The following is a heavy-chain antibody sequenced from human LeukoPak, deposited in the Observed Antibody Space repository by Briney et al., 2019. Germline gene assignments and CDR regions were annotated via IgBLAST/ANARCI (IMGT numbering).Heavy chain of an antibody. CDR3: ARAISYSSGFDY. V-gene: IGHV1-46*01. CDR1: GYTFTSYY. Sequence: GASVKVSCKASGYTFTSYYIHWVRQAPGQGLEWMGIINPSGGSTTYAQKFQGRVIMTRDTSTSTDYMELSSLRSEDTAVYYCARAISYSSGFDYWGQGTLVTVSS. D-gene: IGHD6-19*01. CDR2: INPSGGST. J-gene: IGHJ4*02.